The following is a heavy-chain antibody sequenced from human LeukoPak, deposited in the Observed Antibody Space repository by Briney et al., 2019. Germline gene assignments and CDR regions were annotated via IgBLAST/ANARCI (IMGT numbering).Heavy chain of an antibody. CDR1: GGTFSSYA. Sequence: ASVKVSCKASGGTFSSYAISWVRQAPGQGLEWMGGIIPIFGTANYAQKFQGRVTITADESTSTAYMELSSLRSEDTAVYYCAVRVADIVVVNLYGMDVWGQGTTVTVSS. CDR2: IIPIFGTA. D-gene: IGHD2-2*01. J-gene: IGHJ6*02. V-gene: IGHV1-69*13. CDR3: AVRVADIVVVNLYGMDV.